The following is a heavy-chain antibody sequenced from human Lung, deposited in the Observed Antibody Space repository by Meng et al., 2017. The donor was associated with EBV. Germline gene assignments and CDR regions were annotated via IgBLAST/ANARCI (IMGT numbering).Heavy chain of an antibody. J-gene: IGHJ4*02. CDR2: INAGNGNT. V-gene: IGHV1-3*01. CDR3: ARAGYDSSGYYPQPFDY. D-gene: IGHD3-22*01. CDR1: GYTLTSYA. Sequence: QVQLVQSGAEVKKPGASGKVSCKAFGYTLTSYAMHWVRQAPGQRLEWMGWINAGNGNTKYSQRFQGRVTITRDTSASTAYMELSSLRSEDTTVYYCARAGYDSSGYYPQPFDYWGQGTLVTVSS.